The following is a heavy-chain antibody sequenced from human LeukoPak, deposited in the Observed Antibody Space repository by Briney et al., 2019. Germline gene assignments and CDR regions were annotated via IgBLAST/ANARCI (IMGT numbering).Heavy chain of an antibody. J-gene: IGHJ4*02. CDR3: ARGGRMQVLGYFDY. CDR2: MSGSTSTR. CDR1: GFTLRGYT. D-gene: IGHD7-27*01. Sequence: PGGSLRLSCGASGFTLRGYTMNWVRQAPGKGLEWLSYMSGSTSTRYYADSLKVRFTISRDNANNSLYLQMNSLRADDTAVYYCARGGRMQVLGYFDYWGQGTLVTVSS. V-gene: IGHV3-48*01.